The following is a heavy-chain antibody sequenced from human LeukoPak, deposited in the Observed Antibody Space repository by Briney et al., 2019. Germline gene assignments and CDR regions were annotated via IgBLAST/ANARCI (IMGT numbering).Heavy chain of an antibody. CDR1: TFTFSSYA. J-gene: IGHJ4*02. CDR3: ARVGVVKGSSSCYFDH. V-gene: IGHV3-30*04. CDR2: ISYDGSNK. D-gene: IGHD6-13*01. Sequence: SLRLSCAASTFTFSSYAMHRVRPAPGKGLESVTVISYDGSNKYYADPAKGRITISRDNPKNTLYLQMNSLSAEDTAVYYCARVGVVKGSSSCYFDHWGQGTLVTVSS.